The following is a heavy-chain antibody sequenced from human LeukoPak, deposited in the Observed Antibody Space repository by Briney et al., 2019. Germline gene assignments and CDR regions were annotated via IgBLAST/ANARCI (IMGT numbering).Heavy chain of an antibody. CDR1: GGSFSGYY. V-gene: IGHV4-59*01. CDR3: ASDLGSSGFHY. J-gene: IGHJ4*02. CDR2: IYNSGST. D-gene: IGHD1-26*01. Sequence: SETLSLTCAVYGGSFSGYYWSWIRHPPGKGLEWIGYIYNSGSTNYSPSLKSRVTISVDTTKNQFSLKQNSVTAADTALYYCASDLGSSGFHYWGQGTRHTVSS.